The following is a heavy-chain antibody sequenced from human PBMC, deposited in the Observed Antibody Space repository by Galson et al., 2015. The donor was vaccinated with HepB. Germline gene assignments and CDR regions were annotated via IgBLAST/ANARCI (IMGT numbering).Heavy chain of an antibody. D-gene: IGHD3-22*01. Sequence: SVKVSCKASGYTFTSYAMHWVRQAPGQRLEWMGWINAGNGNTKYSQKFQGRVTITRDTSASTAYMELSSLRSEDTAVYYCARDIPDSSGYYWPPPNGYYMDVWGKGTTVTVSS. CDR3: ARDIPDSSGYYWPPPNGYYMDV. CDR2: INAGNGNT. J-gene: IGHJ6*03. V-gene: IGHV1-3*01. CDR1: GYTFTSYA.